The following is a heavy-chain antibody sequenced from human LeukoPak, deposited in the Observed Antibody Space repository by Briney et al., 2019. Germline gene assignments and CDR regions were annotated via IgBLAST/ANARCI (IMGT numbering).Heavy chain of an antibody. Sequence: GGSLRLSCAASGFTFSDYWMNWVRQAPGKGLEWVANIDQDGSSEYYVGSVQGRFTISRDNAKNSLYLQMNSLRVEDTAVYYCARGDWAPFDYWGQGSLLTVSS. CDR2: IDQDGSSE. CDR3: ARGDWAPFDY. D-gene: IGHD2-21*02. V-gene: IGHV3-7*01. CDR1: GFTFSDYW. J-gene: IGHJ4*02.